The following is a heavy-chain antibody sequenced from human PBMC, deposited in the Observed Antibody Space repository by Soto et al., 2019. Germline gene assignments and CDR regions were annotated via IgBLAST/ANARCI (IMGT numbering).Heavy chain of an antibody. CDR3: ARAHDFWGGRQQPIDS. V-gene: IGHV4-38-2*01. D-gene: IGHD3-3*01. CDR2: INHVGIT. CDR1: GYSISSCYS. J-gene: IGHJ4*02. Sequence: PLVPRSVTCAVSGYSISSCYSCGCIRQPRVKGLEWLGDINHVGITNYNPSLKSRVSTPVDTSKSQFSLKLSSVTAADTAVYYCARAHDFWGGRQQPIDSWGQGTLVTVSS.